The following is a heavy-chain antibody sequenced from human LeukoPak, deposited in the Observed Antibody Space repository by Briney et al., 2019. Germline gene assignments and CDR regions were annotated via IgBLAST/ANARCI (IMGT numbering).Heavy chain of an antibody. CDR3: ARVGDYALKD. CDR1: GGSISSGSYY. Sequence: SETLSLTCTVSGGSISSGSYYWSWIRQPAGKGLEWIGRIYTSGSTNYNPSLKSRVTMSVDTSKNQFSLKLSSVTAADTAVYYCARVGDYALKDWGQGTLVTVSS. D-gene: IGHD3-16*01. V-gene: IGHV4-61*02. CDR2: IYTSGST. J-gene: IGHJ4*02.